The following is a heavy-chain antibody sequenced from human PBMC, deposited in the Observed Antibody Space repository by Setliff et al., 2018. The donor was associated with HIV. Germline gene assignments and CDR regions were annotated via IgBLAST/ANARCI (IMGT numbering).Heavy chain of an antibody. CDR3: ARGKWEGLHHYFFDY. J-gene: IGHJ4*02. CDR2: FYTSGST. V-gene: IGHV4-61*05. Sequence: SETLSLTCSVSGDSLSSSSNHWGWIRQPPGKGLEWIGHFYTSGSTNYNPSLKSRVTISVDTSKNHFSLKLSSVTAADTAVYYCARGKWEGLHHYFFDYWGQGALVTVSS. CDR1: GDSLSSSSNH. D-gene: IGHD1-26*01.